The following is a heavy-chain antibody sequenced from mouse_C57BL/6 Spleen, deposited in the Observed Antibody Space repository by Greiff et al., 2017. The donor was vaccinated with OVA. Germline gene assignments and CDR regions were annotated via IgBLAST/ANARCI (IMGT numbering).Heavy chain of an antibody. CDR1: GYTFTSYW. Sequence: VQLQQPGAELVKPGASVKLSCKASGYTFTSYWMHWVKQRPGQGLEWIGMIHPNSGSTNYNEKFKSKATLTVDKSSSTAYMQLSSLTSEDSAVYYCATLDGYYDPAWFAYWGQGTLVTVSA. J-gene: IGHJ3*01. V-gene: IGHV1-64*01. CDR3: ATLDGYYDPAWFAY. D-gene: IGHD2-3*01. CDR2: IHPNSGST.